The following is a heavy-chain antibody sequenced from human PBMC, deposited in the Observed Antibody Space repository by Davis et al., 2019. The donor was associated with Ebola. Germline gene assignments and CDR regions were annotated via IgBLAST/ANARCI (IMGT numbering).Heavy chain of an antibody. Sequence: GESLKISCAASGFTFSSYWMSWVRQAPGKGLEWVANIKQDGSEKYYVDSVKGRFTISRDNAKNSLYLQMNSLRAEDTAVYYCARDQASRGGYSGYESYYFDYWGQGTLVTVSS. CDR3: ARDQASRGGYSGYESYYFDY. J-gene: IGHJ4*02. V-gene: IGHV3-7*01. CDR2: IKQDGSEK. D-gene: IGHD5-12*01. CDR1: GFTFSSYW.